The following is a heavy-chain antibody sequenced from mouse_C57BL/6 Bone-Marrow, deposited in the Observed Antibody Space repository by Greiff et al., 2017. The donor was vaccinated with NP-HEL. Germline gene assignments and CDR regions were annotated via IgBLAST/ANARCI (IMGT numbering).Heavy chain of an antibody. V-gene: IGHV14-4*01. CDR1: GYAFSSSW. CDR2: IDPENGDT. CDR3: TIYGSSSGAWFAY. D-gene: IGHD1-1*01. Sequence: EVQLQQSGPELVKPGASVKISCKASGYAFSSSWMNWVKQRPEQGLEWIGWIDPENGDTEYASKFQGKATITADTSSNTAYLQLSSLTSEDTAVYYCTIYGSSSGAWFAYWGQGTLVTVSA. J-gene: IGHJ3*01.